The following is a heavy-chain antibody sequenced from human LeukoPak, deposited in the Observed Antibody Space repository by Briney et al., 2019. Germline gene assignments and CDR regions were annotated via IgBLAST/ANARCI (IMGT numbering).Heavy chain of an antibody. D-gene: IGHD2-21*02. V-gene: IGHV3-49*03. Sequence: GGSLRLSCTASGFTFGDYAMSWFRQAPGKGLEWVGFIRSKAYGGTTEYAASVQGRFTISRDDSKSSAYLQMNSLNTEDTAVYYCTRFRDSFTFDYWGQGTMVTVSS. J-gene: IGHJ4*02. CDR1: GFTFGDYA. CDR2: IRSKAYGGTT. CDR3: TRFRDSFTFDY.